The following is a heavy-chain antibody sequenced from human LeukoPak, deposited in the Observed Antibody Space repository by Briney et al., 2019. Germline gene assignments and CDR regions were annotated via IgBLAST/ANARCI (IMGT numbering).Heavy chain of an antibody. CDR3: ARDYGDYGGLDAFDI. CDR1: GGSISSSSYY. V-gene: IGHV4-39*02. CDR2: IYYSGST. J-gene: IGHJ3*02. Sequence: SETLSLTCTVSGGSISSSSYYWGWIRQPPGKGLEWIGSIYYSGSTYYNPSLKSRVTISVDTSKNQFSLKLSSVTAADTAVYYCARDYGDYGGLDAFDIWGQGTMVTVSS. D-gene: IGHD4-17*01.